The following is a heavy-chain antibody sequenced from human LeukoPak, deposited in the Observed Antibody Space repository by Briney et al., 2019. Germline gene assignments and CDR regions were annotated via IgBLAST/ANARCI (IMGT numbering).Heavy chain of an antibody. Sequence: PGGSLDLPLPAPGSTFITNTLGWAGKLQGKGWGGASVIYTGGNTYYANSVKGRFTISRDNSKNMLYLQMNSLRVEDTAVYYCARDPGYCSGGSCYDYWGQGTLVAVSS. CDR2: IYTGGNT. CDR1: GSTFITNT. V-gene: IGHV3-53*01. J-gene: IGHJ4*02. D-gene: IGHD2-15*01. CDR3: ARDPGYCSGGSCYDY.